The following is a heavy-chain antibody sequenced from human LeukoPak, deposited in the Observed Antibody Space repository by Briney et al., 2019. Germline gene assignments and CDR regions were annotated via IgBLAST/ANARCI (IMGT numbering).Heavy chain of an antibody. V-gene: IGHV3-15*01. D-gene: IGHD5-12*01. J-gene: IGHJ4*02. CDR1: GFTFNIAW. CDR3: ATSSSGHDFLFDY. Sequence: GGSLRLSCAASGFTFNIAWMSWVRQAPGKGLEWVGRIKSETDGGTTDYAAPVTSRFTTSRDDSRNTLYLQMNSLNSEDSAMYYCATSSSGHDFLFDYWGQGTLVTVSS. CDR2: IKSETDGGTT.